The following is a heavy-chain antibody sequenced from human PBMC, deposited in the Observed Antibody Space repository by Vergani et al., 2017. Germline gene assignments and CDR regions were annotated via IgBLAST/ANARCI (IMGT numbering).Heavy chain of an antibody. CDR2: INPSGGST. CDR3: ARDFQGRYYFDY. CDR1: GYTFTSYY. Sequence: QVQLVQSGAEVKKPGASVKVSCKASGYTFTSYYMHWVRQAPGQGLEWMGIINPSGGSTSYAQKFQGRVTMTRDTSPSTVYMELSSLRSEDTAVYYCARDFQGRYYFDYWGQGTLVTVSS. V-gene: IGHV1-46*01. J-gene: IGHJ4*02.